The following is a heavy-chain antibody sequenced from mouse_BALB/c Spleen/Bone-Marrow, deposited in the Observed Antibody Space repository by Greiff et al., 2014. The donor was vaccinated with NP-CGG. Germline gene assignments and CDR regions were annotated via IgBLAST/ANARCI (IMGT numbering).Heavy chain of an antibody. CDR3: AIKPYYSWFAY. CDR2: ISYSGST. J-gene: IGHJ3*01. Sequence: EVKLVESGPGLVKPSQSLSLTCTVTGYSITSDYAWNWIRQFPGNKLEWMGYISYSGSTGYNPSLKSRISITRDTSKNQFFPQLNSVTTEDTATYYCAIKPYYSWFAYWGQGTLVTVSA. CDR1: GYSITSDYA. V-gene: IGHV3-2*02. D-gene: IGHD2-10*01.